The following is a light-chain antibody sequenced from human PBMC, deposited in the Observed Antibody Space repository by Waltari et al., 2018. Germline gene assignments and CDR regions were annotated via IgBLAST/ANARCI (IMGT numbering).Light chain of an antibody. CDR1: QNVLYNGNNKNY. Sequence: DIVMTQSPDPLPVSLGERAKVTCKSSQNVLYNGNNKNYLAWYQQKPGQPPKLLIYWASTRDSGVPDRFSGSGSGTDFTLTISSLQAEDVAVYYCQQYSSTPLTFGGGTKVEIK. V-gene: IGKV4-1*01. CDR2: WAS. CDR3: QQYSSTPLT. J-gene: IGKJ4*01.